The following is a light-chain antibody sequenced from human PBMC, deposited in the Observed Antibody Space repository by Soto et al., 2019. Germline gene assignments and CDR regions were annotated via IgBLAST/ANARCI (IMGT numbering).Light chain of an antibody. V-gene: IGKV3-20*01. Sequence: EIVLTQSPGTLYLSPGERATLSCRASQSVSSNYLAWYQQKRGQAPRLLIYAASARATGIPDRFSGSGSGTGFTLTISRLEPEDFAVYFCQLYGSSPPRYTFGQGTKLEI. CDR1: QSVSSNY. J-gene: IGKJ2*01. CDR3: QLYGSSPPRYT. CDR2: AAS.